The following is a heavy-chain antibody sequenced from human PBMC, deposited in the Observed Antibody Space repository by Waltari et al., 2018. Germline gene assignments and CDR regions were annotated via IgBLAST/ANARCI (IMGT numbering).Heavy chain of an antibody. V-gene: IGHV1-2*06. Sequence: QVQLVQSGAEVKKPGASVKVSCKASGYTFTGYYMYWVRQAPGEGLEWMGRINPDSGGTNYAQKFQCRVTMTRDTSSSTAYMELSRQRSDDTAVYYWAREGGSYSDWGQGTLVTVSS. CDR3: AREGGSYSD. D-gene: IGHD1-26*01. CDR1: GYTFTGYY. CDR2: INPDSGGT. J-gene: IGHJ4*02.